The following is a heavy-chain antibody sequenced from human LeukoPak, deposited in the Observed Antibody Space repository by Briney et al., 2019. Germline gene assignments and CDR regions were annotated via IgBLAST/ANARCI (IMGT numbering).Heavy chain of an antibody. D-gene: IGHD3-10*01. Sequence: GSLRLSSAASLFTFTNHWMIWVRPAPGQGLEWVASIKQDGSEKQYVGSVRGPFTISRDNAHNLLDQQMNSLSDEETDVYHCAKDIHYFQSDYWGQGTLVTVSS. CDR2: IKQDGSEK. CDR1: LFTFTNHW. V-gene: IGHV3-7*01. J-gene: IGHJ4*02. CDR3: AKDIHYFQSDY.